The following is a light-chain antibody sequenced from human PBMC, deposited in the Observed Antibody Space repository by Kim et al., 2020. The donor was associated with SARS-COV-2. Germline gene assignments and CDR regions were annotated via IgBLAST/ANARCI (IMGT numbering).Light chain of an antibody. Sequence: EIVLTQSPGTLSLSPGERATLSCRASQSINSDLDWYQQIPGQPPRLLIYDASNRATGIPARFSGSGSGTDFTLTISSLEPEDFALYYWRQSHDWPLTFGGGTKVEIK. J-gene: IGKJ4*01. CDR3: RQSHDWPLT. V-gene: IGKV3-11*01. CDR1: QSINSD. CDR2: DAS.